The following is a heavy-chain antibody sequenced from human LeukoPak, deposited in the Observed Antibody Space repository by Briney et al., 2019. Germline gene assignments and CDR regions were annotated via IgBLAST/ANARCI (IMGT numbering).Heavy chain of an antibody. CDR2: ISAYNGNT. CDR3: AREGYDSSGYYPIDY. Sequence: ASVTVSCKASGYTFTSYGISWVRQAPGQGLEWMGWISAYNGNTNYAQKLQGRVTMTTDTSTSTAYMELRSLRSDDTAVYYCAREGYDSSGYYPIDYWGQGTLVTVSS. V-gene: IGHV1-18*01. J-gene: IGHJ4*02. D-gene: IGHD3-22*01. CDR1: GYTFTSYG.